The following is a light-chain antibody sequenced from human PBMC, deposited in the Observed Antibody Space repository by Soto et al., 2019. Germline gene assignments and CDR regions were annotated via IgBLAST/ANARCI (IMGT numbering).Light chain of an antibody. Sequence: EIVMTQSPATLSVSPGERATLSCRASQSISNNLAWYQQKPGQAPRLLMYGASTRATGVPARFSGSASGTEFTLTVSSLQSEDFAVYYCHQYNHWPGTTFGGGTKVDIK. CDR2: GAS. V-gene: IGKV3-15*01. CDR1: QSISNN. J-gene: IGKJ4*01. CDR3: HQYNHWPGTT.